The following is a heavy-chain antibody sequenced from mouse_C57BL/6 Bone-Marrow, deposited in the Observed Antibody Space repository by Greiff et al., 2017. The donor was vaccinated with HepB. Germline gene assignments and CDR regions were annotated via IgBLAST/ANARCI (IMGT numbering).Heavy chain of an antibody. J-gene: IGHJ2*01. CDR3: ARSTTTVAGDY. CDR2: IDPSDSYT. Sequence: QVQLQQSGAELVRPGTSVKLSCKASGYTFTSYWMHWVKQRPGLGLEWIGVIDPSDSYTNYNQKFKGKATLTVDTSSSTAYMQISSLTSEDSAVYYCARSTTTVAGDYWGQGTTLTVSS. V-gene: IGHV1-59*01. D-gene: IGHD1-1*01. CDR1: GYTFTSYW.